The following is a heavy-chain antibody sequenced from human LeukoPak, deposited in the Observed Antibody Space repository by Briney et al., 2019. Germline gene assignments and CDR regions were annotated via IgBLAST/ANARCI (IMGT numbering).Heavy chain of an antibody. CDR2: IHPSRGST. J-gene: IGHJ4*02. V-gene: IGHV1-46*01. Sequence: GASVKVSCKASGYTFTSNYIHWVRQAPGQGLEWMGRIHPSRGSTIYAQNFQGRVTMTRDTSTSTVYMEVSSLRSEDTAVYYCARDGDHYNFDYWGQGALVTVSS. CDR1: GYTFTSNY. D-gene: IGHD4-11*01. CDR3: ARDGDHYNFDY.